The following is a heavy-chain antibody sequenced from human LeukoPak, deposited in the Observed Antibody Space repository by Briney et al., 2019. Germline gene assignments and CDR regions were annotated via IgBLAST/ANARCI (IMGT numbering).Heavy chain of an antibody. J-gene: IGHJ4*02. CDR1: GFTFSSYG. CDR2: ISYDGSNK. Sequence: GGSLRLSCAASGFTFSSYGMHWVRQAPGKGLEWVAVISYDGSNKYYADSVKGRFTVSRDNSKNTLYLQMNSLRAEDTAVYYCASGYSYGSVDYWGQGTLVTVSS. V-gene: IGHV3-30*03. CDR3: ASGYSYGSVDY. D-gene: IGHD5-18*01.